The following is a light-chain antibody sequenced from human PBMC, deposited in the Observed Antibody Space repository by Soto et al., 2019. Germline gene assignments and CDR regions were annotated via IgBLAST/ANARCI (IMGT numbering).Light chain of an antibody. Sequence: DLQMTQSPSSLSASVGDRVTITCRARQSISSSLSWYQQKPGRAPKLLISAASNLEHGVPSTFSGRGSGTDFTLALSGLQAEDFATYYCQQSYFMPFTFGPGTKGYSK. V-gene: IGKV1-39*01. CDR1: QSISSS. CDR3: QQSYFMPFT. CDR2: AAS. J-gene: IGKJ3*01.